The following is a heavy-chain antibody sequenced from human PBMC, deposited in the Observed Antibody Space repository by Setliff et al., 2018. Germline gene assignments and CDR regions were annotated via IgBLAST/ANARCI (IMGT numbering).Heavy chain of an antibody. CDR3: ARTFYYDDSGSNRLLYYFDC. D-gene: IGHD3-22*01. CDR2: MYWDDDK. J-gene: IGHJ4*02. CDR1: GFSLSTYGVS. V-gene: IGHV2-5*02. Sequence: VSGPTLVNPTQTLTLTCTFSGFSLSTYGVSVGWIRQPPGKALEWLALMYWDDDKRYSPSLKSRVTITKDTSKNQVVLTMTGMDPVDAAKYYCARTFYYDDSGSNRLLYYFDCWGQGALGTVSS.